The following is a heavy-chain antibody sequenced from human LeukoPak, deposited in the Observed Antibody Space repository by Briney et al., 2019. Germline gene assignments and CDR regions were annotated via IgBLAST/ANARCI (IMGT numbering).Heavy chain of an antibody. CDR2: FYHSGIT. D-gene: IGHD3-22*01. V-gene: IGHV4-38-2*02. Sequence: SETLSLTCTVSGYSISSGYFWGWIRQPPGKGLEWIGSFYHSGITYYNPSLKSRVTISVEMSKNQFSLKLSSVTAADTAVYYCARDSDSSGYYFDYWGQGTLVTVSS. J-gene: IGHJ4*02. CDR3: ARDSDSSGYYFDY. CDR1: GYSISSGYF.